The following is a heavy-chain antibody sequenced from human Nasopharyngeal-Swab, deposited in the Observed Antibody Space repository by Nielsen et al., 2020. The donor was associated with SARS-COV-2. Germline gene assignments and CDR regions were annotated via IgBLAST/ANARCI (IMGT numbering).Heavy chain of an antibody. CDR1: GFTFSGYA. Sequence: GESLKISCAASGFTFSGYAMSWVRQAPGKGLEWVSAISGSGGSTYYADSVKGRFTISRDNSKNTLYLQMNSLRAEDPAVYYCSKGGRCKYYGPQGESETYYYYYGMDVWGQGTTVTVSS. D-gene: IGHD3-10*01. V-gene: IGHV3-23*01. CDR3: SKGGRCKYYGPQGESETYYYYYGMDV. CDR2: ISGSGGST. J-gene: IGHJ6*02.